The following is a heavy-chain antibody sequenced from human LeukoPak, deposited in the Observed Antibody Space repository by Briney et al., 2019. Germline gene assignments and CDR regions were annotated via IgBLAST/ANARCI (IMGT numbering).Heavy chain of an antibody. D-gene: IGHD3-22*01. V-gene: IGHV1-24*01. J-gene: IGHJ4*02. CDR3: ATGEGGSGYYLPFDY. CDR1: GYTLTELS. Sequence: ASVTVSCKVSGYTLTELSMHWVRQAPGKGLEWMGGFDPEDGETIYAQKFQGRVTMTEDTSTDTAYMELSSLRSEDTAVYYCATGEGGSGYYLPFDYWGQGTLVTVSS. CDR2: FDPEDGET.